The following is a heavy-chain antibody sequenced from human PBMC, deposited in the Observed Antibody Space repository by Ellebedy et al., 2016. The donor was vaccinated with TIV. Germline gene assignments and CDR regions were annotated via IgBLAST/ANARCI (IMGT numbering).Heavy chain of an antibody. CDR2: ISGSGGST. V-gene: IGHV3-23*01. D-gene: IGHD4-17*01. Sequence: GESLKISCAASGFTFSSYAMSWVRQAPGKGLEWVSAISGSGGSTYYADSVKGRFTISRDNDKNLLYLQMNSLRGEDSAVYYCARLDGDLMDYWGQGTLVTVSA. CDR1: GFTFSSYA. CDR3: ARLDGDLMDY. J-gene: IGHJ4*02.